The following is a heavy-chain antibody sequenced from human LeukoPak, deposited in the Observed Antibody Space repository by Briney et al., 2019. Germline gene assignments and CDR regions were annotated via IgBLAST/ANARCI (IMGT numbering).Heavy chain of an antibody. V-gene: IGHV3-30*18. J-gene: IGHJ4*02. CDR3: AKGGKWDVTPFDY. CDR2: ISYDGSNK. D-gene: IGHD1-26*01. CDR1: GFTFSSYG. Sequence: GGSLRLSCAASGFTFSSYGMHWVRQAPGKGLEWVAVISYDGSNKYYADSVKGRFTISRDNSKNTLYLQVNSLRAEDTAVYYCAKGGKWDVTPFDYWGQGTLVTVSS.